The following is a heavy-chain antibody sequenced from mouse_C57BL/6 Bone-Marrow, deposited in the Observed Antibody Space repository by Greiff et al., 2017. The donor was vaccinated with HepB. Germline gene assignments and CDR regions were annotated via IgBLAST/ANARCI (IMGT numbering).Heavy chain of an antibody. CDR1: GYSFTGYY. CDR3: ARGVLRN. D-gene: IGHD1-1*01. J-gene: IGHJ3*01. CDR2: INPSTGGT. Sequence: VQLKESGPELVKPGASVKISCKASGYSFTGYYMNWVKQSPEKSLEWIGEINPSTGGTTYNQKFKAKATLTVDKSSSTAYMQLKSLTSEDSAVDYCARGVLRNWGQGTLVTVSA. V-gene: IGHV1-42*01.